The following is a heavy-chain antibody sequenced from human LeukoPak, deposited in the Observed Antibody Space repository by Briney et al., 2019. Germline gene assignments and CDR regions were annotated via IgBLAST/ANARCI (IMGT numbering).Heavy chain of an antibody. CDR2: ISSNGGST. CDR1: GFTFSSYA. V-gene: IGHV3-64*01. J-gene: IGHJ4*02. CDR3: ARAYSPYDILTGYYDY. D-gene: IGHD3-9*01. Sequence: GGSLRLSCAASGFTFSSYAMHWVRRAPGKGLEYVSAISSNGGSTYYANSVKGRFTISRDNSKNTLYLQMGSLRAEDMAVYYCARAYSPYDILTGYYDYWGQGTLVTVSS.